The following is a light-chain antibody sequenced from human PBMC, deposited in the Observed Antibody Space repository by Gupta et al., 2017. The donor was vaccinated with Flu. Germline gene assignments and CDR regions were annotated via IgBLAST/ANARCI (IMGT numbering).Light chain of an antibody. J-gene: IGKJ1*01. CDR2: KAS. V-gene: IGKV1-5*03. Sequence: DIPMTQSPSTLSAFVGDRVTITCRASQSLNNWVAWYQQKPGKAPKLLIYKASNLESGVPARFSGSVSGTEMALTISSLQPDDFATYYCQQYNRYSWTFGQGTRVEIK. CDR1: QSLNNW. CDR3: QQYNRYSWT.